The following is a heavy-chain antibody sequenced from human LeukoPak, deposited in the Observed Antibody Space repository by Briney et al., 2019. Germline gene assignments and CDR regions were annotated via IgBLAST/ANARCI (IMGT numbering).Heavy chain of an antibody. J-gene: IGHJ4*02. V-gene: IGHV3-7*03. CDR2: IKQDGTDK. CDR3: AKYSGSYYYPPNWDS. D-gene: IGHD1-26*01. CDR1: GFTFSTYW. Sequence: GGSLRLSCAGSGFTFSTYWMSWVRQAPGKGLDWVANIKQDGTDKYYVDSVKGRFTISRDNAKNLLYLQMNSLRAEDTAVYFCAKYSGSYYYPPNWDSWGQGTLVTVSS.